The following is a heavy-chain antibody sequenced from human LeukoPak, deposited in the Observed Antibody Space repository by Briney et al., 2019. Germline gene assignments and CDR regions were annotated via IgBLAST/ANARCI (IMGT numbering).Heavy chain of an antibody. J-gene: IGHJ5*02. V-gene: IGHV3-30*02. D-gene: IGHD4-17*01. Sequence: GGSLRLSCAGSGFSFSSYGMHWVRQAPGKGLEWMAFIRSDGSNKYYADSVKGRFTISRDNAKNSLYLQMNSLRAEDTAVYYCVGDYDVFGGSWFDPWGQGTLVTVSS. CDR3: VGDYDVFGGSWFDP. CDR1: GFSFSSYG. CDR2: IRSDGSNK.